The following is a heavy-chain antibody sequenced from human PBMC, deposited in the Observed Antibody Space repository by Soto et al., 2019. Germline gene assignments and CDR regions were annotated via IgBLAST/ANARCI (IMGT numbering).Heavy chain of an antibody. J-gene: IGHJ4*02. CDR1: GGSFSGYY. CDR3: ARGNRLQYQPQYYFDY. V-gene: IGHV4-34*01. CDR2: INHSGST. Sequence: SETLSLTCAVYGGSFSGYYWSWIRQPPGKGLEWIGEINHSGSTNYNPSLKSRVTISVDTSKNQFSLKLSSVTAADTAVYYCARGNRLQYQPQYYFDYWGQGTLVTVSS. D-gene: IGHD4-4*01.